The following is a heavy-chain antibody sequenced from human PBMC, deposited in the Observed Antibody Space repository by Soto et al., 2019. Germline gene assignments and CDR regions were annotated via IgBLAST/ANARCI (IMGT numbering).Heavy chain of an antibody. J-gene: IGHJ4*02. V-gene: IGHV4-30-2*01. D-gene: IGHD2-2*01. CDR3: ARVPDD. CDR1: GGSISSGGSS. CDR2: MYHSGST. Sequence: SETLSLTGAVSGGSISSGGSSWSWIRQPPGKGLECIGYMYHSGSTYYNPSLKSRVTISIDRSKNQFSLKLSSVTAADTAVYYCARVPDDWGQGILVTVS.